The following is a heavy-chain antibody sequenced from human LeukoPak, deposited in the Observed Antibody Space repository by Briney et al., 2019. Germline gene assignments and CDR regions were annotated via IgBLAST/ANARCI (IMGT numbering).Heavy chain of an antibody. D-gene: IGHD6-19*01. CDR1: GFTFSNYA. V-gene: IGHV3-23*01. J-gene: IGHJ4*02. CDR2: ISYSGANT. Sequence: GGSLRLSCTASGFTFSNYAMYWVRQAPGKGLEWVSTISYSGANTYYADSVKGRFTISRDNSKNTLYLQMNSLRAEDTAVYYCAKDRVYIAVAGTSLDYWGQGTLVTVSS. CDR3: AKDRVYIAVAGTSLDY.